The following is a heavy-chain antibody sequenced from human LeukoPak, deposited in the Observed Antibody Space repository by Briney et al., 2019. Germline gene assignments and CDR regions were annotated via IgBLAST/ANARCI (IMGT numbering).Heavy chain of an antibody. D-gene: IGHD6-13*01. CDR1: GFTFSSYG. Sequence: TGGSLRLSCAASGFTFSSYGMHWVRQAPGKGLEWVAVISYDGSNKYYADSVKGRFTISRDNSKNTLYLQMNSLRAEDTAVYYCAKDISSWSPHFDYWGQGTLVTVSS. CDR3: AKDISSWSPHFDY. CDR2: ISYDGSNK. J-gene: IGHJ4*02. V-gene: IGHV3-30*18.